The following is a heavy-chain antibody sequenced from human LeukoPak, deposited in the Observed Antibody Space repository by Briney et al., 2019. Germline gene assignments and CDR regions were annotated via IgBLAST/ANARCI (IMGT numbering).Heavy chain of an antibody. CDR2: INHSGST. D-gene: IGHD3-10*01. J-gene: IGHJ5*02. CDR3: ARANMVRGVGSFFDRNWFDP. CDR1: GGSFSGYY. Sequence: SETLSLTCAVYGGSFSGYYWSWIRQPPGKGLEWIGEINHSGSTNYNPSLKSRVTISVDTSKNQFSLKLSSVTAADTAVYYCARANMVRGVGSFFDRNWFDPWGQGTLVTVSS. V-gene: IGHV4-34*01.